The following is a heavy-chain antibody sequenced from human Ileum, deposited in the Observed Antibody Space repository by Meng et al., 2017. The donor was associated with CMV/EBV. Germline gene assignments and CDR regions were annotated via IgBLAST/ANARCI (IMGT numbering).Heavy chain of an antibody. CDR2: VKSASAGEAA. D-gene: IGHD1-26*01. CDR3: TTGWDQYFDF. Sequence: CVASDFTLNGAWMNWVRQAPGKGLEWVGRVKSASAGEAADAAAPVKGRFTVSRDDSRKTVHLQMDNLKIEDTAVYYCTTGWDQYFDFWGQGALVTVSS. CDR1: DFTLNGAW. J-gene: IGHJ4*02. V-gene: IGHV3-15*07.